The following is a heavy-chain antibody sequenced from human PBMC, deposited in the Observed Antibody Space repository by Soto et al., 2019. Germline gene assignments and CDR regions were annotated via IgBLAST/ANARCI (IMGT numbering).Heavy chain of an antibody. CDR1: GFTFSSYS. V-gene: IGHV3-48*01. CDR2: ISSSSSTI. CDR3: ARMLPGEIEYSSSPVDLHYYYYYMDV. Sequence: EVQLVESGGGLVQPGGSLRLSCAASGFTFSSYSMNWVRQAPGKGLEWVSYISSSSSTIYYADSVKGRFTISRDNAKNSLYLQMNSLRAEDTAVYYCARMLPGEIEYSSSPVDLHYYYYYMDVWGKGTTVTVSS. J-gene: IGHJ6*03. D-gene: IGHD6-6*01.